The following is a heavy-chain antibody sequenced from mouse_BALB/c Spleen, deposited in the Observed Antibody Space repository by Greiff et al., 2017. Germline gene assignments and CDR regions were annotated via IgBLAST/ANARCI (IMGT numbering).Heavy chain of an antibody. V-gene: IGHV3-5*02. Sequence: EVQLQESGPGLVKPSQTVSLTCTVTGISITTGNYRWSWIRQFPGNKLEWIGYIYYSGTITYNPSLTSRTTITRDTSKNQFFLEMNSLTAEDTATYYCARGSTVGYFDVWGAGTTVTVSS. CDR1: GISITTGNYR. J-gene: IGHJ1*01. D-gene: IGHD1-1*01. CDR3: ARGSTVGYFDV. CDR2: IYYSGTI.